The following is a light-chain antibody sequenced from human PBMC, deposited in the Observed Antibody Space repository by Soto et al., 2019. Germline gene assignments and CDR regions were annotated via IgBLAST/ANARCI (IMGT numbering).Light chain of an antibody. CDR2: SAS. V-gene: IGKV3-20*01. Sequence: EIEVTQSPASLSVSLGERATITCRASQSIYTYLTWYQQKQGQAPSLLIYSASSRPSGIPSRFSGSGSGTDFTLTISRLEPEDFAVYYCQQYGSSGTFGQGTRLDIK. CDR1: QSIYTY. J-gene: IGKJ5*01. CDR3: QQYGSSGT.